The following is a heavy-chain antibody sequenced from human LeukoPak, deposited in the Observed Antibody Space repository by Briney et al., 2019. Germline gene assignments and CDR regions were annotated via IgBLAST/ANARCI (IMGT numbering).Heavy chain of an antibody. CDR3: AKAPRLYDSSGYYYGAFDY. CDR1: GFTFSSYG. J-gene: IGHJ4*02. V-gene: IGHV3-23*01. CDR2: ISGSGGST. D-gene: IGHD3-22*01. Sequence: GGSLRLSCAASGFTFSSYGMSWVRQAPGEGLEWVSAISGSGGSTYYADSVKGRFTISRDNSKNTLYPQMNSLRAEDTAVYYCAKAPRLYDSSGYYYGAFDYWGQGTLVTVSS.